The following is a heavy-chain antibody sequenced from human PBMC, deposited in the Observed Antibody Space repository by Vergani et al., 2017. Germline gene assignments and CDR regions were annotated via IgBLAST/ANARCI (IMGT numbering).Heavy chain of an antibody. D-gene: IGHD3-16*01. J-gene: IGHJ2*01. Sequence: VEAGGGLVQPGGSLRLSCPASGFTFQAFAFHWVRQVSGRGLEWVSGIDRNYGVKNGNSFEGRFSISRDNAKKAVFLQMNSLRHEDTALYFCVKDNDYDADGPFDLWGRGTLVTVSS. CDR3: VKDNDYDADGPFDL. CDR2: IDRNYGVK. CDR1: GFTFQAFA. V-gene: IGHV3-9*01.